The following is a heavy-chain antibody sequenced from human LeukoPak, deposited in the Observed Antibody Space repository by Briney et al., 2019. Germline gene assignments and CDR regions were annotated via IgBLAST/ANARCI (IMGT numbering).Heavy chain of an antibody. Sequence: GSLRLSCAASGFTFSSYWMSWIRQPPGKGLEWIGEINHSGSTNYNPSLKSRVTISVDTSKNQFSLKLSSVTAADTAVYYCARALFRGRFDPWGQGTLVTVSS. CDR2: INHSGST. J-gene: IGHJ5*02. CDR1: GFTFSSYW. V-gene: IGHV4-34*01. D-gene: IGHD1-26*01. CDR3: ARALFRGRFDP.